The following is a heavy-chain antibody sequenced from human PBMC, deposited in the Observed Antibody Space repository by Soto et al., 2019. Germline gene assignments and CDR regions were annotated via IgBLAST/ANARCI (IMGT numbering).Heavy chain of an antibody. J-gene: IGHJ4*02. CDR2: ISAYTGNT. D-gene: IGHD3-22*01. CDR1: GYTFTSYG. V-gene: IGHV1-18*01. Sequence: GASVKVSCKASGYTFTSYGISWVRQAPGQGLEWMGWISAYTGNTTYAHKLQDRITMTTDTSTRTAYMELRSLRSDDTAVYYCASGSITTSGYSEGAFAYWGQGTLVTVSS. CDR3: ASGSITTSGYSEGAFAY.